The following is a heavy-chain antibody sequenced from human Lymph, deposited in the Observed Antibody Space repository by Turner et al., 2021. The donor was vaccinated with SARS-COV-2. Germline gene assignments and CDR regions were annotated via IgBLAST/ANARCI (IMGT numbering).Heavy chain of an antibody. Sequence: QVQLQESGPRLVKPLETLSLTCTVSGGSMNSNYWSWIRQPPGKRLEWIGYIYYRGSTNYIPALKIRVTISVDTSKNQFSLKLTSVTAADTAIYYCARETVNNWVDPWGQGILVTVSS. D-gene: IGHD2-21*02. CDR3: ARETVNNWVDP. CDR1: GGSMNSNY. V-gene: IGHV4-59*01. J-gene: IGHJ5*02. CDR2: IYYRGST.